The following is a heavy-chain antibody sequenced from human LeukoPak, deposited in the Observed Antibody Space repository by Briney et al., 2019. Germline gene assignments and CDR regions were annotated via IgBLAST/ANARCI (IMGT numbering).Heavy chain of an antibody. CDR2: IYPGDSDT. Sequence: GESLKISCKGSGYSFTSYWIGWVRQLPGKGLVWMGIIYPGDSDTRYSPSFQGQVTISADKSISTAYLQWSSLKASDTAMYYCARRVSSGWYTKSASFDYWGQGTLVTVSS. J-gene: IGHJ4*02. D-gene: IGHD6-19*01. CDR3: ARRVSSGWYTKSASFDY. CDR1: GYSFTSYW. V-gene: IGHV5-51*01.